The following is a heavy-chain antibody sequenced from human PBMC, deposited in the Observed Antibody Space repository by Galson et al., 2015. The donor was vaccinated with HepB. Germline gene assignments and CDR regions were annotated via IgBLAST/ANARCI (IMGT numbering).Heavy chain of an antibody. D-gene: IGHD3-22*01. Sequence: SLRLSCAASGFTFSSYAMSWVRQAPGKGLEWVSAISGSGGSTYYADSVKGRFTISRDNSKNTLYLQMNSLRAEDTAVYYCAKAATMIVVVYPPFDYWGQGTLVTVSS. CDR3: AKAATMIVVVYPPFDY. CDR2: ISGSGGST. V-gene: IGHV3-23*01. CDR1: GFTFSSYA. J-gene: IGHJ4*02.